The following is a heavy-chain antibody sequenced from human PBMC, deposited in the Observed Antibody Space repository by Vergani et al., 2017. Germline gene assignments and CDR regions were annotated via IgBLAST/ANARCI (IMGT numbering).Heavy chain of an antibody. CDR3: AKEFGDCSGGSCYLGYYYYGMDV. V-gene: IGHV3-30*18. D-gene: IGHD2-15*01. Sequence: VQLLESGGGLVQPGGSLRLSCAASGFTFSSYAMSWVRQAPGKGLEWVAVISYDGSNKYYADSVKGRFTISRDNSKNTLYLQMNSLRAEDTAVYYCAKEFGDCSGGSCYLGYYYYGMDVWGQGTTVTVSS. CDR1: GFTFSSYA. J-gene: IGHJ6*02. CDR2: ISYDGSNK.